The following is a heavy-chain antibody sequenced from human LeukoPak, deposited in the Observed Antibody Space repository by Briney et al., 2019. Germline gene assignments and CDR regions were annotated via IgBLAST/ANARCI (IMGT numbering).Heavy chain of an antibody. CDR1: GFTFSSYA. CDR3: ARHPSVRGVIIHRWFDP. J-gene: IGHJ5*02. V-gene: IGHV3-23*01. CDR2: LTGSASNT. Sequence: GGSLRLSCAASGFTFSSYAMNWVRQAPGKGLEWVSALTGSASNTYYADSVKGRFTISRDNSKNTLYLQINSLRAEDTAVYYCARHPSVRGVIIHRWFDPWGQGTLVTVSS. D-gene: IGHD3-10*01.